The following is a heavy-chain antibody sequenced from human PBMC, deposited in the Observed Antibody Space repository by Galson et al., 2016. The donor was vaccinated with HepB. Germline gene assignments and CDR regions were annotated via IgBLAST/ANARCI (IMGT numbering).Heavy chain of an antibody. CDR1: GYTFVAYW. V-gene: IGHV5-10-1*01. CDR2: IDPADSKT. CDR3: ASWRREQLSLRHPFDS. J-gene: IGHJ4*02. D-gene: IGHD3-16*01. Sequence: QSGAEVKKPGESLTISCKASGYTFVAYWITWVRQMPGKGLEWVGRIDPADSKTSYSPSFEGPVTISADTSFSTAYLHLSSRKASDPAFYYCASWRREQLSLRHPFDSWGQGTLVTVSS.